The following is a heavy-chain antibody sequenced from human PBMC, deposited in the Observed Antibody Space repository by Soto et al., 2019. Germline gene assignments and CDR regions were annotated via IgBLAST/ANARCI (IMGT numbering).Heavy chain of an antibody. J-gene: IGHJ6*03. CDR3: ARAAVVRGSGSYYYYYYMDV. CDR2: INPNSGGT. Sequence: GASVKVSCKASGYTFTGYYMHWVRQAPGRGLEWMGWINPNSGGTNYAQKFQGWVTMTRDTSISTAYMELSRLRSDDTAVYYCARAAVVRGSGSYYYYYYMDVWGKGTTVTVSS. V-gene: IGHV1-2*04. CDR1: GYTFTGYY. D-gene: IGHD3-10*01.